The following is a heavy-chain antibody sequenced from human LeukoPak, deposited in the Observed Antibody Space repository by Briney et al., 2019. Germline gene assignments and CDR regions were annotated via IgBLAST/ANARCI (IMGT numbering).Heavy chain of an antibody. V-gene: IGHV1-69*06. CDR1: GGTFSSYA. CDR3: TVVVVAATPSAFDI. J-gene: IGHJ3*02. Sequence: ASVKVSCKASGGTFSSYAISWVRQAPGQGLEWMGGIIPIFGTANYAQKFQGRVTITADKSTSTAYMELSSLRSEDTAVYYCTVVVVAATPSAFDIWGQGTMVTVSS. D-gene: IGHD2-15*01. CDR2: IIPIFGTA.